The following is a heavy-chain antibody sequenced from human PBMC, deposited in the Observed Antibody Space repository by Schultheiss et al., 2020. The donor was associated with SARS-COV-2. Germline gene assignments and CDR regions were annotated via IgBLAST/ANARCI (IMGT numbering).Heavy chain of an antibody. J-gene: IGHJ4*02. CDR3: ASREGYCSSTSCSADY. Sequence: GESLKISCAASGFTFSSYSMNWVRQAPGKGLEWVSSISSSSSYIYYADSVKGRFTISRDNAKNSLYLQMNSLRAEDTAVYYCASREGYCSSTSCSADYWGQGTLVTVSS. CDR2: ISSSSSYI. D-gene: IGHD2-2*01. CDR1: GFTFSSYS. V-gene: IGHV3-21*01.